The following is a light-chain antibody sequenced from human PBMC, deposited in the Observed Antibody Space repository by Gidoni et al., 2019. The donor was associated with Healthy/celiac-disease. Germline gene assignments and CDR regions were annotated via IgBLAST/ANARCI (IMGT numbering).Light chain of an antibody. Sequence: IQMTKSPSTLSAAVGDRITITCRASQSSSSWLAWFQQKPGKDPKLLIYKASCFESGVPSRFISSGSGTEFTLTISSLQPDDFATYYCQQYNSYPLTFGGGTKVEIK. J-gene: IGKJ4*01. CDR3: QQYNSYPLT. V-gene: IGKV1-5*03. CDR1: QSSSSW. CDR2: KAS.